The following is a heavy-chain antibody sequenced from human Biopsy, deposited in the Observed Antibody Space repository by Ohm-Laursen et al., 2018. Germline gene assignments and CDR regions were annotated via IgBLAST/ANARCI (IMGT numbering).Heavy chain of an antibody. D-gene: IGHD2-2*02. CDR1: GFTFSNAW. Sequence: SLRLSCTASGFTFSNAWMSWVRQAPGKGLEWVGRIRSKPDGGIAEYTAPVKGRFTISRDDSENTVFLQMTSLKTEDTAVYYCTTDLAGYCSGTSCHKAIEFDPWGQGTLVTVSS. CDR2: IRSKPDGGIA. J-gene: IGHJ5*02. V-gene: IGHV3-15*01. CDR3: TTDLAGYCSGTSCHKAIEFDP.